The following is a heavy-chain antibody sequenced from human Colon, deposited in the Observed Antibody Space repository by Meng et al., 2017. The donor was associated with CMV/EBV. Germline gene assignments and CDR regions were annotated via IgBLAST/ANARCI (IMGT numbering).Heavy chain of an antibody. Sequence: GESLKISCAASGFTVSSNYMSWVRQAPGKGLEWVSVIYSGGSTYYADSVKGRFTISRDNSKNTLYLQMNSLRAEDTAVYYCARGKLELTGGWFDPWGQGTLVTVS. V-gene: IGHV3-53*01. D-gene: IGHD1-7*01. J-gene: IGHJ5*02. CDR2: IYSGGST. CDR3: ARGKLELTGGWFDP. CDR1: GFTVSSNY.